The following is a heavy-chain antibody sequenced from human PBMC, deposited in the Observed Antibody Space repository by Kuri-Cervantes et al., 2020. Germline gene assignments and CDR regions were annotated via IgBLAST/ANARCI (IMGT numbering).Heavy chain of an antibody. D-gene: IGHD1-26*01. Sequence: GESLKISCAASGFTFSSYAMSWVRQAPGKGLEWVSAISGSGGSTYYADSVKGRLTISRDNARNTLYLQMNSLRAEDTAVYYCAKVGQWEVIRGGFDYWGQGTLVTVSS. CDR3: AKVGQWEVIRGGFDY. CDR2: ISGSGGST. J-gene: IGHJ4*02. V-gene: IGHV3-23*01. CDR1: GFTFSSYA.